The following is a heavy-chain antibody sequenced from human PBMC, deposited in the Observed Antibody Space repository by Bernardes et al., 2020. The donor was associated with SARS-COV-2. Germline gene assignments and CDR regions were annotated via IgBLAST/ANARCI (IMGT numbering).Heavy chain of an antibody. Sequence: SETLSLTCGIYNGSFTGYYWNWIRQSPGKGLECIGEINHRGISNYNPSLESRITISLDAPKNQFSLRLSSVTAADTAVYYCARGRFHSPYGYYFDFWGQGILVTVSP. D-gene: IGHD3-16*01. J-gene: IGHJ4*02. V-gene: IGHV4-34*01. CDR3: ARGRFHSPYGYYFDF. CDR1: NGSFTGYY. CDR2: INHRGIS.